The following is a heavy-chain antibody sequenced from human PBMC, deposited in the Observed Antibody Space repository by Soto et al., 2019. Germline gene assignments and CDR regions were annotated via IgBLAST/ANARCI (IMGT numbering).Heavy chain of an antibody. CDR2: IIPMLTVT. J-gene: IGHJ3*01. Sequence: QVHLEQSGAEVKKPGSSVKVSCKAAGGTFSTYTLIWVRQAPGQGLEWMGRIIPMLTVTNSAQKFQGRVTITADKSTSTAFMELTSLTSDATAVYYCSIGSWSAETFDVWGQGTMVTVSS. D-gene: IGHD2-2*01. V-gene: IGHV1-69*02. CDR1: GGTFSTYT. CDR3: SIGSWSAETFDV.